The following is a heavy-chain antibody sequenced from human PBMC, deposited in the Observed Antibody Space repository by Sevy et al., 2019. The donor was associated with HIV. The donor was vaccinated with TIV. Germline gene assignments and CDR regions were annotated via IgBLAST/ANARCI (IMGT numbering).Heavy chain of an antibody. Sequence: ASVKVSCKASGYTFTGYYVHWVRQAPGQGLEWMGWINPNSGGTYFAKKFQDSVTMTTDTSVNTAYMELRSMSFDDTAVYYGARMGDYYDSSGYYPLKFWGQGTLVTVSS. CDR1: GYTFTGYY. J-gene: IGHJ4*02. CDR2: INPNSGGT. D-gene: IGHD3-22*01. V-gene: IGHV1-2*02. CDR3: ARMGDYYDSSGYYPLKF.